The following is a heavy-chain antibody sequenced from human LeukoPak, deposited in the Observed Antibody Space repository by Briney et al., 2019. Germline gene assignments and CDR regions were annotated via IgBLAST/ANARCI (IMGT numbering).Heavy chain of an antibody. CDR2: ISRSGDST. V-gene: IGHV3-23*01. CDR1: EFTFSSYA. D-gene: IGHD6-19*01. CDR3: AKDWVAGLFDY. J-gene: IGHJ4*02. Sequence: GGSLRLSCAASEFTFSSYAMTWVRQAPGKGLEWVSGISRSGDSTYYAGSVKGRFTISRDNSKSTLYLQMNSLRAEDTAVYYCAKDWVAGLFDYWGQGTLVTVSS.